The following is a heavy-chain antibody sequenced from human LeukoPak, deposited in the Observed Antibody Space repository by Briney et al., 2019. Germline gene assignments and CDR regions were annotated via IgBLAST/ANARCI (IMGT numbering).Heavy chain of an antibody. Sequence: SETLSLTCTVSGGLISRIEYYWGWVRQSPVKGLEWLGHIYHTGTTLYSPHLNNRLTVSVDSSKNQFSLKLSSVTAADTAVYYCATSPHCSSTNCYRAWGRGTTVTVSS. V-gene: IGHV4-30-4*01. CDR1: GGLISRIEYY. CDR2: IYHTGTT. D-gene: IGHD2-2*01. CDR3: ATSPHCSSTNCYRA. J-gene: IGHJ6*04.